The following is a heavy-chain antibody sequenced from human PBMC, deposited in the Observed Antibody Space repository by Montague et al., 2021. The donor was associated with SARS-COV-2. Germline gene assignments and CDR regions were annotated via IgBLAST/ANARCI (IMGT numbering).Heavy chain of an antibody. J-gene: IGHJ6*02. V-gene: IGHV2-70*11. CDR3: ARRTYDILTGYDYGMDV. Sequence: PELAKPTQTLTLTCTFSGFSLSTSGLCVSWIRQPPGKALEWLARIDWDDDKYYSTSLETRLTISKDTSKNQVVLTMTNMDPVDTATYYCARRTYDILTGYDYGMDVWGQGTTVTVSS. D-gene: IGHD3-9*01. CDR2: IDWDDDK. CDR1: GFSLSTSGLC.